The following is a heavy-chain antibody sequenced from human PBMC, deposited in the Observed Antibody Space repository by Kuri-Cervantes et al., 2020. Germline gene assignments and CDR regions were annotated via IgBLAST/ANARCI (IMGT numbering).Heavy chain of an antibody. D-gene: IGHD3-10*01. V-gene: IGHV3-15*01. CDR1: GFTFSNAW. Sequence: GESLKISCAASGFTFSNAWMSWVRQAPGKGLEWVGRIKSKTDGGTTDYAAPVKGRFTISRDDSKNTLYLQMNSLKTEDTAVYYCAKVVGSGSYRIDAFDIWGQGTMVTVSS. J-gene: IGHJ3*02. CDR2: IKSKTDGGTT. CDR3: AKVVGSGSYRIDAFDI.